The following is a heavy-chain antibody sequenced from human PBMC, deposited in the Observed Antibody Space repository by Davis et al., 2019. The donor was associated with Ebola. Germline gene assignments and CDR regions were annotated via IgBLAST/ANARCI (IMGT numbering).Heavy chain of an antibody. Sequence: GGSLRLSCAASGFTFSSYSMNWVRQAPGKGLEWVSSISSSSSYIYYADSVKGRFTISRDNSKNTLYLQMNSLRAEDTAVYYCAKAFYYDIWTGYYFDYWGQGTLVTVSS. CDR2: ISSSSSYI. CDR1: GFTFSSYS. J-gene: IGHJ4*02. V-gene: IGHV3-21*01. D-gene: IGHD3-9*01. CDR3: AKAFYYDIWTGYYFDY.